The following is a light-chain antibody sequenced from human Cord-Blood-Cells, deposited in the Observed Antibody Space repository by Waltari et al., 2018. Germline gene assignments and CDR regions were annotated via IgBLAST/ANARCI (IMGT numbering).Light chain of an antibody. CDR2: DAS. J-gene: IGKJ5*01. Sequence: DLQMTQSPSSLSASVVDRVTITCQASQDISNYLNWYQQKPGKAPKLLIYDASNLETGVPSRFSGSGSGTDFTFTISSLQPEDIATYYCQQYDNLPITFGQGTRLEIK. V-gene: IGKV1-33*01. CDR1: QDISNY. CDR3: QQYDNLPIT.